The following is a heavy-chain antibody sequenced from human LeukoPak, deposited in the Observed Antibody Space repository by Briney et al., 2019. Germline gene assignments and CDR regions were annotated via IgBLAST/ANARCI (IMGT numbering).Heavy chain of an antibody. J-gene: IGHJ4*02. CDR2: IYHSGST. CDR3: ARGRGFDY. V-gene: IGHV4-38-2*02. CDR1: GFTFGDYL. Sequence: GSLRLSCTASGFTFGDYLMSWFRQAPGKGLEWIGSIYHSGSTYYNPSLKSRVTISVDTSKNQFSLKLSSVTAADTAVYYCARGRGFDYWGQGTLVTVSS.